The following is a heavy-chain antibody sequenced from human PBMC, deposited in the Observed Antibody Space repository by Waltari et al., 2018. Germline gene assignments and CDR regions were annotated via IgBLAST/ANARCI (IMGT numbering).Heavy chain of an antibody. Sequence: EVQLVETGGGLIQPGGSLRLSCAASGFTVSSNYMSWVRQAPGKVLEWVSVIYSGGSTYYADSVKGRFTISRDNSKNTLYLQMNSLRAEDTAVYYCARETAIRSAAFDIWGQGTMVTVSS. V-gene: IGHV3-53*02. CDR2: IYSGGST. J-gene: IGHJ3*02. CDR3: ARETAIRSAAFDI. CDR1: GFTVSSNY. D-gene: IGHD5-18*01.